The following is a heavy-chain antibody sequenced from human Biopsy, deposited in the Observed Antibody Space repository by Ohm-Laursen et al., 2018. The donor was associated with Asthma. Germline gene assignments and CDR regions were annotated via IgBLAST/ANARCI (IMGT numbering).Heavy chain of an antibody. CDR1: GGTFSNFA. D-gene: IGHD6-19*01. Sequence: SSVKVSCKAPGGTFSNFAISWVRQAPGQGLEWLGGIMTVFGTTNYATKFQGRVTITADESTSTAYMEVTSLRSEDTAIYYCARCQVGYSSGWSLLLKKIYYSGMDVWGQGTAVTVSS. CDR2: IMTVFGTT. V-gene: IGHV1-69*01. CDR3: ARCQVGYSSGWSLLLKKIYYSGMDV. J-gene: IGHJ6*02.